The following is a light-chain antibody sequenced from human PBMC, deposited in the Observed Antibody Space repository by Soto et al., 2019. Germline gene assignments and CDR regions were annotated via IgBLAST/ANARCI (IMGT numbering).Light chain of an antibody. CDR3: QQYGSSRT. CDR1: QSISNY. V-gene: IGKV1-39*01. Sequence: DIQMTQSPSSLSASVGDRVTITCRASQSISNYLSWYQQIPGKAPKLLIYAASTLRSGVSSRFSGSGSGTDFTLTISRLEPEDFAVYYCQQYGSSRTFGQGTKVEIK. J-gene: IGKJ1*01. CDR2: AAS.